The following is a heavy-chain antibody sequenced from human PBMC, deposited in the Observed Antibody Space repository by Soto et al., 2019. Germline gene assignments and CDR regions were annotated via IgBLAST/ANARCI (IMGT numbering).Heavy chain of an antibody. V-gene: IGHV4-31*03. Sequence: VQLQESGPGLVKPSQTLSLTCTVSGGSISGGGYYWSWIRQHPGKGLQWIGYIHYSGSTYYNPSLRSRVTVSVDPSENHFSLKLTSVTVADTAVYYCATQPYNILTGYPNWFDPWGQGTLVTVSS. CDR3: ATQPYNILTGYPNWFDP. D-gene: IGHD3-9*01. CDR1: GGSISGGGYY. CDR2: IHYSGST. J-gene: IGHJ5*02.